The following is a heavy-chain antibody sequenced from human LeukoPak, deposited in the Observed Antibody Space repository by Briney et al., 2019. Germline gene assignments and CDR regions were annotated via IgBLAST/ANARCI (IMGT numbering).Heavy chain of an antibody. V-gene: IGHV4-59*08. CDR1: GGSISRYY. Sequence: SETLSLTCTGSGGSISRYYWSWIRQPPGKGLEWIGYIYDSGSTNYNPSLKSRVNISVDTSKNQFSLKLRSVTAADTAVYYCATSGRDDSSGYYYFDCWGQGTLVTVSS. CDR3: ATSGRDDSSGYYYFDC. CDR2: IYDSGST. D-gene: IGHD3-22*01. J-gene: IGHJ4*02.